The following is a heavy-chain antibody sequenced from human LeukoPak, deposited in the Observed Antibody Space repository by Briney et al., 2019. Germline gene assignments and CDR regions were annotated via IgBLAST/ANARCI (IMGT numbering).Heavy chain of an antibody. CDR3: ARASTTVVTLDSLSI. CDR1: GFTFNTYS. Sequence: GGSLRLSCAASGFTFNTYSMNWVRQAPGKGLEWVSYISFSSRTIYYTDSVKGRFTISRDNAKNSLYLQMNSLRAEDTALYYCARASTTVVTLDSLSIWGQGTMVTVSS. J-gene: IGHJ3*02. V-gene: IGHV3-48*01. D-gene: IGHD4-23*01. CDR2: ISFSSRTI.